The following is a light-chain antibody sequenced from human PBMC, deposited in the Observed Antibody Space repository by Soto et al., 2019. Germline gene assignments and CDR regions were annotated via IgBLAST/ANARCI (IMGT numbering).Light chain of an antibody. CDR1: QSVSSY. V-gene: IGKV3-11*01. CDR3: QQRSNWPYT. Sequence: EIVLTQSPATLSLSPGERATLSCRASQSVSSYLAWYQQKPGQSPRLLIYDASNRATGIPARFSGSGSGTDFTLTISSLEPEDVAVYYCQQRSNWPYTFGQGTNLEIK. J-gene: IGKJ2*01. CDR2: DAS.